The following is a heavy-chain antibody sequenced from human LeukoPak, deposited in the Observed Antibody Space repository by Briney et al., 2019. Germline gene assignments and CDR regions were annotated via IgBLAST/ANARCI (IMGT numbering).Heavy chain of an antibody. Sequence: GGSLRLSCAASGVTFSSSWMSWVRQAPGKGLEWVANIKQDGSRKLYVDSVQGRFTISRDNAKNSLYLQMNSLRAEDTAVYYCARGIRHSSSWYFDYWGQGTLVTVSS. CDR3: ARGIRHSSSWYFDY. J-gene: IGHJ4*02. D-gene: IGHD6-13*01. CDR1: GVTFSSSW. V-gene: IGHV3-7*03. CDR2: IKQDGSRK.